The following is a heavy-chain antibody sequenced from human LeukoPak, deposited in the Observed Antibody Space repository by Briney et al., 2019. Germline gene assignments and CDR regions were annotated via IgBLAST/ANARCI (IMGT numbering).Heavy chain of an antibody. Sequence: GGSLRLSCAASGFTFSSYDMHWVRHATGKGLEWVSAIGTAGDTYYPGSVKGRFTISRENAKNSLYLQMNSLRAGDTAVYYCARASGSSSWPDAFDIWGQGTMVTVSS. CDR2: IGTAGDT. CDR3: ARASGSSSWPDAFDI. D-gene: IGHD6-13*01. CDR1: GFTFSSYD. J-gene: IGHJ3*02. V-gene: IGHV3-13*01.